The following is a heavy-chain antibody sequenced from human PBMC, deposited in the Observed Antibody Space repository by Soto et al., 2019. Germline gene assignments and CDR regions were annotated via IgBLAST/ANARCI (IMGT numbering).Heavy chain of an antibody. CDR2: ISVSGNII. D-gene: IGHD2-2*01. CDR1: GFTFSTYE. V-gene: IGHV3-48*03. CDR3: VRDTMRASAAASLDY. J-gene: IGHJ4*02. Sequence: PGGSLRLSXAASGFTFSTYEFNWVRQAPGRGLEWISYISVSGNIIKYAESVKGRFTISRDNAENSLHLHMSNLRVDDTALYFCVRDTMRASAAASLDYWGQGTQVTVSS.